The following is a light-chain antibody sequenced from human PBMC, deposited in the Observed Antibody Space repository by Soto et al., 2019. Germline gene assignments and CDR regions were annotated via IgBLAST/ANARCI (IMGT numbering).Light chain of an antibody. CDR1: QGINNY. J-gene: IGKJ4*01. CDR2: PTS. Sequence: DIQLTQSPSSLSASVGDKVTISCRASQGINNYLAWYQQKPGQAPKLLIYPTSTLQSGVPSRFSGSGSGTEFTLTISSLQPEDSATYYYQQHNTCPLFGGGTKVEVK. V-gene: IGKV1-9*01. CDR3: QQHNTCPL.